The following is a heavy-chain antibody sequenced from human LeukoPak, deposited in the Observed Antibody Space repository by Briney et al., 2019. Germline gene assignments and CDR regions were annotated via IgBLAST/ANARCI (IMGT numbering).Heavy chain of an antibody. CDR3: ARDGSGSGNYYNVAGFDY. CDR1: GFTFSSYE. D-gene: IGHD3-10*01. Sequence: GGSLRLSCAASGFTFSSYEMNWVRQAPGKGLEWVSYISSSGSTIHYANSVKGRFTISRDNAKNSLYLQMNSLRAEDTAVYYCARDGSGSGNYYNVAGFDYWGQGTLVTVSS. CDR2: ISSSGSTI. J-gene: IGHJ4*02. V-gene: IGHV3-48*03.